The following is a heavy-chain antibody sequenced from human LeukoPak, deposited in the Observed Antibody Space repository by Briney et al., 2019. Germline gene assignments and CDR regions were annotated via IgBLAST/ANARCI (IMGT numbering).Heavy chain of an antibody. CDR1: GFTFSSYE. D-gene: IGHD3-10*01. Sequence: PGGSLRLSCAASGFTFSSYEMNWVRQAPGKGLEWVSYISSSGSTIYYADSVKGRFTISRDNAKNSLYLQMNSLRAEDTAVYYCARGETDYYGSGSYNDYWGQGTLVTASS. J-gene: IGHJ4*02. CDR3: ARGETDYYGSGSYNDY. CDR2: ISSSGSTI. V-gene: IGHV3-48*03.